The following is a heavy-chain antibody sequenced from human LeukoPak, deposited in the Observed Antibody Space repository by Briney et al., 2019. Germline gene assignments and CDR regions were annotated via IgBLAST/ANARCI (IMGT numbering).Heavy chain of an antibody. CDR1: GGSISSYY. J-gene: IGHJ4*02. D-gene: IGHD5-12*01. V-gene: IGHV4-4*07. Sequence: SETLSLTCTVSGGSISSYYWSWIRQPAGKGLEWIGRIYTSGSTNYNPSLKSRVTMSVDTSKNQFSLKLSSVTAADTAVYYCARHAGYSGYDSRFDYWGQGTLVTVSS. CDR2: IYTSGST. CDR3: ARHAGYSGYDSRFDY.